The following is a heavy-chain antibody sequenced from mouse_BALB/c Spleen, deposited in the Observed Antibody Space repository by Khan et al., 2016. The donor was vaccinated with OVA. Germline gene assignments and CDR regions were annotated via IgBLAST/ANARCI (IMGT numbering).Heavy chain of an antibody. CDR3: TRLAYYYNSEGFAY. Sequence: EVELVESGGDLVKPGGSLKLSCAASGFTFSTYGMSWVRPTPDKRLEWVATISSGGSYTYYVDSVKGRFTISRDNAKSTLYLQMSSLKSEDTAMYYCTRLAYYYNSEGFAYWGQGTLVTVAA. J-gene: IGHJ3*01. CDR1: GFTFSTYG. V-gene: IGHV5-6*01. CDR2: ISSGGSYT. D-gene: IGHD1-1*02.